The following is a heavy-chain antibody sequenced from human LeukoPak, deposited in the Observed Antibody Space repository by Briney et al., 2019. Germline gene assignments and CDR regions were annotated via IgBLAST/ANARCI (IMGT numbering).Heavy chain of an antibody. J-gene: IGHJ4*02. CDR3: ARGNYSDY. CDR1: GGSFSGYY. CDR2: INHSGST. Sequence: SETLSLTCAVYGGSFSGYYWSWIRQPPGKGLEWIGEINHSGSTNYNPSLKSRVTISVDTSKNQFSLKLSSVTAADTAVYYCARGNYSDYWGQGTLVTVSS. V-gene: IGHV4-34*01.